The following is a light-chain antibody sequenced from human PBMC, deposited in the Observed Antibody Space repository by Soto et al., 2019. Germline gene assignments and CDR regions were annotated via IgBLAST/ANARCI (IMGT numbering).Light chain of an antibody. CDR2: DAS. CDR3: QHYNSYSEA. V-gene: IGKV3D-15*01. CDR1: QSVGSN. J-gene: IGKJ1*01. Sequence: EIVMTQSPSTLSVSPWERATLSFMASQSVGSNLAWYQQKPGQAPRLLIYDASNRATGIPARFSGSGSGTDFTLTISSLQPDDFATYYCQHYNSYSEAFGQGTKVDIK.